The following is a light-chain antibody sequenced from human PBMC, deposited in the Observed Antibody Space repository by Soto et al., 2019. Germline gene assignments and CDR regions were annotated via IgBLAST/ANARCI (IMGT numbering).Light chain of an antibody. CDR1: QSISSY. CDR2: AAS. Sequence: DIQMTQSPSSLSASVGDRVTITCRARQSISSYLNWYQQKPGNAPKLLIYAASSLQSGVPSRFSGSGSGTDFTLTISSLQPEDFATYYCQQSYSTPRTFGQGTKVDIK. V-gene: IGKV1-39*01. CDR3: QQSYSTPRT. J-gene: IGKJ1*01.